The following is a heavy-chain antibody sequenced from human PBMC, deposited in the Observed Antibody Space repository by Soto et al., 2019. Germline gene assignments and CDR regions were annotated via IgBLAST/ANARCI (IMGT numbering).Heavy chain of an antibody. CDR1: GGTFSSYT. CDR3: AGGLDIVVVPAAITPYYYYMDV. J-gene: IGHJ6*03. Sequence: QVQLVQSGAEVKKPGSSVKVSCKASGGTFSSYTISWVRQAPGQGLEWMGRIIPILGIANYAQKFQGRVTITEEKSTSTAYMELSSLRSEDTAVYYCAGGLDIVVVPAAITPYYYYMDVWGKGTTVTVSS. CDR2: IIPILGIA. V-gene: IGHV1-69*02. D-gene: IGHD2-2*03.